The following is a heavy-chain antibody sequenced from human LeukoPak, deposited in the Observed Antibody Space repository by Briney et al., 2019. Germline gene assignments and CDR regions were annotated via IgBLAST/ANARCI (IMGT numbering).Heavy chain of an antibody. J-gene: IGHJ4*02. CDR2: SYWNGDN. D-gene: IGHD6-19*01. CDR1: GVSLSSSGTG. CDR3: AHRVVLFGWVGHFDC. V-gene: IGHV2-5*01. Sequence: GSGPTLVNPTQTLTMTCTFSGVSLSSSGTGVGWLRQPPGKALEWLAVSYWNGDNRYSPSLKSRLLITKDASRNQVVLTMTNMDPVDTATDYYAHRVVLFGWVGHFDCWGQGALVTVSS.